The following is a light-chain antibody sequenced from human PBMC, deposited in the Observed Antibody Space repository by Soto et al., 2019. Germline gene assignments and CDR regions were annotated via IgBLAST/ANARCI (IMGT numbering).Light chain of an antibody. CDR1: QSVSIS. Sequence: EIVMTQSPATLSVSPGEGATLSCRASQSVSISLAWYQHKPGQAPRLLIHGASTRASGIPPKFSGSGSGTEFTLTISNLQPDDFATYYCQQYDSYSSGPFGQGTKVDI. J-gene: IGKJ1*01. V-gene: IGKV3D-15*01. CDR2: GAS. CDR3: QQYDSYSSGP.